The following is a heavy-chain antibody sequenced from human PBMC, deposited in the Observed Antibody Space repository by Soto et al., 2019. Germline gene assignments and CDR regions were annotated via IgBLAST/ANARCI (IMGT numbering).Heavy chain of an antibody. CDR3: AHRSSIATEGGMDV. Sequence: SGPTLVNPTQTLTLTCTFSGFSLSTSGVGVGWIRQPPGKALERLALIYWDDDKRYSPSLKSRLTITKDTSKNQVVLTMTNMDPVDTATYYCAHRSSIATEGGMDVWGQGTTVTVSS. V-gene: IGHV2-5*02. CDR1: GFSLSTSGVG. J-gene: IGHJ6*02. D-gene: IGHD6-6*01. CDR2: IYWDDDK.